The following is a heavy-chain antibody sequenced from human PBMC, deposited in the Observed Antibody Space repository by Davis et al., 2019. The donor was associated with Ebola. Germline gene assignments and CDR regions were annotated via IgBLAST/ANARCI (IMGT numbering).Heavy chain of an antibody. CDR2: LGTSADT. CDR1: GFTVSSHY. J-gene: IGHJ3*01. CDR3: AKDNRNIWSEV. Sequence: GGSLRLSCAASGFTVSSHYMSWVRQAPGKGLEWVSTLGTSADTYYADSVKGRFTISRDNSKNTLYLQMNGLRVEDTAIYYCAKDNRNIWSEVWGQGTMVTVSS. V-gene: IGHV3-53*01. D-gene: IGHD2/OR15-2a*01.